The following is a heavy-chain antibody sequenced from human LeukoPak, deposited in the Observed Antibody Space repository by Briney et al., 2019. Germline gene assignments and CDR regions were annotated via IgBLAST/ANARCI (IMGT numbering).Heavy chain of an antibody. CDR2: ISSSSSYI. CDR3: AGGEGVERAIEGDH. J-gene: IGHJ4*02. Sequence: GGSLRLSYAASGFTFSSYSMNWVRQAPGKGLEWVSSISSSSSYIYYADSVKGRFTISRDNAKNSLYLQMNSLRAEDTAVYYCAGGEGVERAIEGDHGGQGPLFPVSS. CDR1: GFTFSSYS. D-gene: IGHD5-24*01. V-gene: IGHV3-21*01.